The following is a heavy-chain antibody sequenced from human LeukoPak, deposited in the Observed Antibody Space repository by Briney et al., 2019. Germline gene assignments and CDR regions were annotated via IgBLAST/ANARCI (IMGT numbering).Heavy chain of an antibody. J-gene: IGHJ5*02. Sequence: SETLSLTCTVSGGSVSSGSYYWSWIRQPPGKGLEWFGYIYYSGSTNYNPSLKSRVTISVDTSKNQFSLKLSSVTAADTAVYYCARDLHYDILTGPSRWFDPWGQGTLVTVSS. CDR3: ARDLHYDILTGPSRWFDP. CDR2: IYYSGST. V-gene: IGHV4-61*01. D-gene: IGHD3-9*01. CDR1: GGSVSSGSYY.